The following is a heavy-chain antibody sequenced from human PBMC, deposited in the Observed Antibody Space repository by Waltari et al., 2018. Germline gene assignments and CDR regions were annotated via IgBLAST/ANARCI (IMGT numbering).Heavy chain of an antibody. D-gene: IGHD1-26*01. Sequence: EVQLVESGGDLVQPGGALRLSCAASGFTFSTYWMSWVRQAPGKGLEWVANIKQDGSEKLYVDSVKGRFTISGDNARNSLYLQMNSLRGEDTAVYYCARVSWDTITRKGIDYWGLGTLVIVSS. CDR3: ARVSWDTITRKGIDY. CDR2: IKQDGSEK. CDR1: GFTFSTYW. J-gene: IGHJ4*02. V-gene: IGHV3-7*01.